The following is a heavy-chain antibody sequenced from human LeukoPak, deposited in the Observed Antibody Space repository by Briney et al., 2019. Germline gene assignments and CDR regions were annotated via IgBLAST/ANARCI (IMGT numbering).Heavy chain of an antibody. CDR2: IYYSGST. D-gene: IGHD2-2*01. Sequence: SETLSLTCTVSGGSISSYSWSWIRQPPGKGLEWIGYIYYSGSTNYNPSLKSRVTISVDTSKNQFSLKLSSVTAADTAVYYCARGHCSSTSCLFDYWGQGTLVTVSS. CDR1: GGSISSYS. J-gene: IGHJ4*02. CDR3: ARGHCSSTSCLFDY. V-gene: IGHV4-59*01.